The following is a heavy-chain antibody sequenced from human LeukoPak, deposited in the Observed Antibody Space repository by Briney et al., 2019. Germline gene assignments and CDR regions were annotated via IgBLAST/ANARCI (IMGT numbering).Heavy chain of an antibody. CDR2: INHSGST. D-gene: IGHD3-10*01. CDR1: GGSIGTYY. CDR3: ARHRYYYGSGSYSRVDY. J-gene: IGHJ4*02. V-gene: IGHV4-34*01. Sequence: KPSETLSLTCTVSGGSIGTYYWSWIRQPPGKGLEWIGEINHSGSTNYNPSLKSRVTISVDTSKNQFSLKLSSVTAADTAVYYCARHRYYYGSGSYSRVDYWGQGTLVTVSS.